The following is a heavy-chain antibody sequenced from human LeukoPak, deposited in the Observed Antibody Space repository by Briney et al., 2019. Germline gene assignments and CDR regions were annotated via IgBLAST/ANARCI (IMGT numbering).Heavy chain of an antibody. V-gene: IGHV4-34*01. CDR1: GGSFSGYY. D-gene: IGHD5-24*01. CDR3: SRGTDAYKCGNS. J-gene: IGHJ4*02. Sequence: SETLSLTCAVYGGSFSGYYWTGIRQPPGKGLEWIGEIHYSGSINYNPSLKSRVTISADTSNNHFSLKVNSVTAADTAVYYCSRGTDAYKCGNSWGQGTLVTVSS. CDR2: IHYSGSI.